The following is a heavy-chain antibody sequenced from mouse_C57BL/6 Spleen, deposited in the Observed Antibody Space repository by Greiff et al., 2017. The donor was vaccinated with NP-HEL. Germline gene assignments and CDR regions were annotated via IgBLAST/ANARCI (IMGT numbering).Heavy chain of an antibody. CDR2: IDPSDSYT. CDR1: GYTFTSYW. D-gene: IGHD1-1*01. CDR3: ARLGTTDAMDY. J-gene: IGHJ4*01. Sequence: VQLQQPGAELVKPGASVKLSCKASGYTFTSYWMQWVKQRPGQGLEWIGEIDPSDSYTNYNQKFKGKATLTVDTSSSTAYMQLSSLTSEDSAVYYCARLGTTDAMDYWGQGTSVTVSS. V-gene: IGHV1-50*01.